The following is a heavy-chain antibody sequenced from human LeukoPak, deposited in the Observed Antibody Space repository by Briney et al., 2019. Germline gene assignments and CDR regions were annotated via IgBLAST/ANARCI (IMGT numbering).Heavy chain of an antibody. CDR2: INHSGST. Sequence: SETLSLTCAVYGGSFSGDYWSGIRQPPGKGLEWIGEINHSGSTNYNPSLKSRVTISVDTYKNQFSLKLSSVTAADTAVYYCATRSDYDILTGYSYHFDYWGQGTLVTVSS. CDR3: ATRSDYDILTGYSYHFDY. V-gene: IGHV4-34*01. D-gene: IGHD3-9*01. J-gene: IGHJ4*02. CDR1: GGSFSGDY.